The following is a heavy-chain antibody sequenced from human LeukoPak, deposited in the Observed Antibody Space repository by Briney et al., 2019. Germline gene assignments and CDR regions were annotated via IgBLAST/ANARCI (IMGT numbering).Heavy chain of an antibody. CDR1: GGSFSGYY. CDR2: INHSGST. V-gene: IGHV4-34*01. J-gene: IGHJ6*04. CDR3: ARGRRVTLDMDV. Sequence: PSETLSLTCAVYGGSFSGYYWNWIRQPPGKGLEWIGEINHSGSTNYNPSLKSRVTISVDTSKNQFSLKLSSVTAADTAVYYYARGRRVTLDMDVWGKGTTVAVSS. D-gene: IGHD4-23*01.